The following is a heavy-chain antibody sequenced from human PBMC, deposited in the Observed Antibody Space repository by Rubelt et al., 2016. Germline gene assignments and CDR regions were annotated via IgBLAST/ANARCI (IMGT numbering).Heavy chain of an antibody. CDR1: GFTFSSYG. CDR3: ARELPYDYLWGSYRPFDY. V-gene: IGHV3-33*01. D-gene: IGHD3-16*02. Sequence: VQLVESGGGVVQPGRSLRLSCAASGFTFSSYGMHWVRQAPGKGLEWVAVIWYDGSNKYYADSVKGRFTISRDNSKNTLYLQMNSLRAEDTAVYYCARELPYDYLWGSYRPFDYWGQGTLVTVSS. J-gene: IGHJ4*02. CDR2: IWYDGSNK.